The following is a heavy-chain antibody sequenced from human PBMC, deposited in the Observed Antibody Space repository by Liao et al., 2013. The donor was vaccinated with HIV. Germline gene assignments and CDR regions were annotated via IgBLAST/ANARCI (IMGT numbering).Heavy chain of an antibody. V-gene: IGHV4-61*02. CDR1: GGSISSGSYY. CDR3: AREVTRFGEQRLYYFDS. Sequence: QVQLQESGPGLVKPSQTLSLTCTVSGGSISSGSYYWSWIRQPAGKGLEWIGRIYYSGSTNYNPSLKSRVTISVDTSKNQFSLKLSSVTAADTAVYYCAREVTRFGEQRLYYFDSWGQGALVTVSS. J-gene: IGHJ4*02. CDR2: IYYSGST. D-gene: IGHD3-10*01.